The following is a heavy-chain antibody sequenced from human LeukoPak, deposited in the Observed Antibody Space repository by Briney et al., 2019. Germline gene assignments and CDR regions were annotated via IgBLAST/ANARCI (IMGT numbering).Heavy chain of an antibody. D-gene: IGHD2-2*01. CDR1: GGSISSYY. V-gene: IGHV4-59*01. Sequence: SETLSLTCTVSGGSISSYYWSWIRQPPGKGLEWIGYIYYSGSTNYNPSLKSRVTISVDTSKNQFSLKLSSATAADTAVYYCARKIGYCSSVNCYARFDYWGQGTLVTVSS. J-gene: IGHJ4*02. CDR2: IYYSGST. CDR3: ARKIGYCSSVNCYARFDY.